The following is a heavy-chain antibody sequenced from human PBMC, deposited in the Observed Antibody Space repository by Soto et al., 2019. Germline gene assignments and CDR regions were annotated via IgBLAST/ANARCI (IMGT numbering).Heavy chain of an antibody. CDR3: AKEDYELRFLEWLGYDY. CDR2: ITGSGGST. CDR1: GFTFSSYG. D-gene: IGHD3-3*01. J-gene: IGHJ4*02. V-gene: IGHV3-23*01. Sequence: VQLLESGGGLVQPGGSLRLSCAASGFTFSSYGMSWVRQAPGKGLEWVSGITGSGGSTYYADSVRGRFTISRDNSKNTLYLQMNSLRGEDTAVYYCAKEDYELRFLEWLGYDYWGQGTLVTVSS.